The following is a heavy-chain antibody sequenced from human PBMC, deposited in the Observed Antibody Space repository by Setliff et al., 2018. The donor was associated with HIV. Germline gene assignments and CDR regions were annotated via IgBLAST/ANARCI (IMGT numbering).Heavy chain of an antibody. D-gene: IGHD2-15*01. CDR1: GFTFSRYA. Sequence: GGSLRLSCAASGFTFSRYAMTWVRQAPGKGLEWLSVISIDGGTAYYAGSVKGRFTTSRDNSKNTLYLQMSSLRVEDTAVYYCVKDCNPGTCYFEYFEHWGQGTLVTVSS. CDR3: VKDCNPGTCYFEYFEH. CDR2: ISIDGGTA. J-gene: IGHJ1*01. V-gene: IGHV3-64D*09.